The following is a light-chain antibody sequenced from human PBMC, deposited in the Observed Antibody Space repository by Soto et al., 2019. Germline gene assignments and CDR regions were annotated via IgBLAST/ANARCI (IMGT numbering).Light chain of an antibody. CDR3: QSYDGSLSGYV. CDR1: SSNIGAGYD. J-gene: IGLJ1*01. V-gene: IGLV1-40*01. Sequence: QSVLTQPPSVSGAPGLRVTISCTGSSSNIGAGYDVHWYQQLPGTAPKLLIYGNSNRPSGVPDRFSGSKSGTSASLAITGLQAEDEADYYCQSYDGSLSGYVFGTGTKLTVL. CDR2: GNS.